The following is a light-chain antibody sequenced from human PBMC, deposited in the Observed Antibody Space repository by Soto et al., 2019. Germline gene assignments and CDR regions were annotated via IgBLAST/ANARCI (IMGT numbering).Light chain of an antibody. CDR2: EGS. CDR1: SSDVGSYNL. V-gene: IGLV2-23*01. Sequence: LTQPASVSGSPGQSITISCTGTSSDVGSYNLVSWYQQHPGKAPKLMIYEGSKRPSGVSNRFSGSKSGNTASLTISGLQAEDEADYYCCSYAGSRILYVFGTGTKVTVL. CDR3: CSYAGSRILYV. J-gene: IGLJ1*01.